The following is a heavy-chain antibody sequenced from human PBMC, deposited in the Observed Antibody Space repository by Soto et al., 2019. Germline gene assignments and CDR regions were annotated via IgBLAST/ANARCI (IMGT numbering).Heavy chain of an antibody. D-gene: IGHD3-9*01. Sequence: PSETLSLTCTVSGGSINSGYYSWTWIRQPPGKGLEWIGYIYHTGTTYYNMSLKSRVTISVDTSKNQFSLKLSSVTAADTAVYYCARAPRGRYFDWLSPGDYWGQGTLVTVSS. V-gene: IGHV4-30-2*01. CDR3: ARAPRGRYFDWLSPGDY. CDR1: GGSINSGYYS. J-gene: IGHJ4*02. CDR2: IYHTGTT.